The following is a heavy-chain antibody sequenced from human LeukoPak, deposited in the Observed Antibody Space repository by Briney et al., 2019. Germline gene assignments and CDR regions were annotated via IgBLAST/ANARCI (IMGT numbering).Heavy chain of an antibody. J-gene: IGHJ4*02. D-gene: IGHD3-10*01. Sequence: PSETLSLTCNVTGASIISTNWWNWVRQPPGKGLEWIGEIYQSGYTKYNPSLKSRVTISVDTSKNQFSLKLSSVTAADTAVYYCARAGVYYASGSYLGYWGQGTLVTVSS. V-gene: IGHV4-4*02. CDR1: GASIISTNW. CDR2: IYQSGYT. CDR3: ARAGVYYASGSYLGY.